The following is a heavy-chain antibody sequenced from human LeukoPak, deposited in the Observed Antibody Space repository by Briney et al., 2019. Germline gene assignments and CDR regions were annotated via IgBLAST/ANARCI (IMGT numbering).Heavy chain of an antibody. Sequence: GGSLRLSCAASGIRVNSNYMSWVRQAPGKGLEWVSVIYSGGSTSYADSVKGRFTISRDNSKNTMYPQMNSLRAEDTAVYYCARITSTYFDYWGQGTLVTVSS. CDR2: IYSGGST. D-gene: IGHD3-10*01. J-gene: IGHJ4*02. V-gene: IGHV3-53*01. CDR3: ARITSTYFDY. CDR1: GIRVNSNY.